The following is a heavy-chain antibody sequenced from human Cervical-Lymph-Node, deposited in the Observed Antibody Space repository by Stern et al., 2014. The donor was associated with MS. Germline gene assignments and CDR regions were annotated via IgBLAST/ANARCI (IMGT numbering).Heavy chain of an antibody. CDR2: ISAYTGDT. V-gene: IGHV1-18*01. J-gene: IGHJ4*02. D-gene: IGHD6-19*01. CDR1: GFSFGSHS. CDR3: ARNKGSGWSFFDY. Sequence: QVQLQQSGAEVKKPGASVKVSCKASGFSFGSHSFNWVRQAPGQGLEWMGWISAYTGDTDYAQKVQGRVTMTTDTSTSTVFMDLRSLTSDDTAVYYCARNKGSGWSFFDYWGQGTLVTVSS.